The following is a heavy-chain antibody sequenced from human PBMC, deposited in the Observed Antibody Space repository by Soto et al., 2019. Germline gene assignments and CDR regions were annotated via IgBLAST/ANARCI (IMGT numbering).Heavy chain of an antibody. CDR3: ARDGFTMVRGGDVFDI. CDR2: IYYRGTT. CDR1: GGSISTYY. J-gene: IGHJ3*02. V-gene: IGHV4-59*01. D-gene: IGHD3-10*01. Sequence: SEILSLTCTVSGGSISTYYWSWIRQSPGKGLEWIGNIYYRGTTNYNPSLKSRLTISIDTSENHFSLKLISVTAADTAVYYCARDGFTMVRGGDVFDIWGQGTMVTVSS.